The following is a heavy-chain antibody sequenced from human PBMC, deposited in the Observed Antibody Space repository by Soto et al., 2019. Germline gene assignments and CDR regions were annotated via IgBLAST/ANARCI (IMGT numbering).Heavy chain of an antibody. D-gene: IGHD2-2*01. CDR2: IHAGNGNT. CDR1: GYTFTTYS. Sequence: GASVKVSCKASGYTFTTYSMHWVRQAPGQRLEWMGWIHAGNGNTEHPQKFQGRVTITRDTSASTAYLELGSLRSEDTAVYYCARAACSSTSCYNYYAYGMDVWGQGTAVTVSS. J-gene: IGHJ6*02. V-gene: IGHV1-3*01. CDR3: ARAACSSTSCYNYYAYGMDV.